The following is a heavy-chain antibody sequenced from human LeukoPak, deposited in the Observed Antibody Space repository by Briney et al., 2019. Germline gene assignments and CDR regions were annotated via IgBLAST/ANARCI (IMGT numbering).Heavy chain of an antibody. V-gene: IGHV1-18*01. CDR1: GYTFTSYG. J-gene: IGHJ4*02. CDR2: ISAYNGNT. CDR3: ARATGGYSGSYYFDY. D-gene: IGHD5-18*01. Sequence: ASVKVSCKASGYTFTSYGNSWVRQAPGQGLECMGWISAYNGNTNYAQKLQGRVTMTTDTSTSTAYMELRSLRSDDTAVYYCARATGGYSGSYYFDYWGQGTLVTVSS.